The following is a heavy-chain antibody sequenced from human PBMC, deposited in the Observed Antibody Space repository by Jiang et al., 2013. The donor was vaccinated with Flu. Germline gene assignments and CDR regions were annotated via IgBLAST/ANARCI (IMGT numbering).Heavy chain of an antibody. Sequence: GAEVKKPGESXFNISCKGSGYSFTSYWIGWVRQMPGKGLEWMGIIYPGDSDTRYSPSFQGQVTISADRSISTAYLQWSSLKASDTAMYYCARQITIFGVVIRGWFDPWGQGTLVTVSS. CDR1: GYSFTSYW. J-gene: IGHJ5*02. V-gene: IGHV5-51*01. CDR3: ARQITIFGVVIRGWFDP. D-gene: IGHD3-3*01. CDR2: IYPGDSDT.